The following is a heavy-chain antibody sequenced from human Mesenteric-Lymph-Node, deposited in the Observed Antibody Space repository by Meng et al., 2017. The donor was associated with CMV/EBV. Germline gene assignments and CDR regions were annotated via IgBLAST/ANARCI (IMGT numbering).Heavy chain of an antibody. V-gene: IGHV4-59*01. CDR1: GGSISSYY. D-gene: IGHD2-2*01. Sequence: GSLRLSCTVSGGSISSYYWSWIRQPPGKGLEWIGYIYYSGSTNYNPSLKSRVTISVDTSKNQFSLKLSSVTAADTAVYYCARLFSSTSAWFDPWGQGTLVTVSS. CDR2: IYYSGST. J-gene: IGHJ5*02. CDR3: ARLFSSTSAWFDP.